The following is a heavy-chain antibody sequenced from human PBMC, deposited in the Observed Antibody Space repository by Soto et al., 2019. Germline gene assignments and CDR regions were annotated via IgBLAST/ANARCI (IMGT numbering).Heavy chain of an antibody. J-gene: IGHJ4*02. CDR3: ASRTVYGWSFGY. Sequence: PSETLSLTCAVSGGSISSGGYSWSWIRQPPGKGLEWIGCIYHSGYTYYNPSLKSRLTISVDRSKNQFSLNLSSVTAADTAVYYCASRTVYGWSFGYWGQGTLVTVSS. CDR2: IYHSGYT. V-gene: IGHV4-30-2*01. D-gene: IGHD2-8*01. CDR1: GGSISSGGYS.